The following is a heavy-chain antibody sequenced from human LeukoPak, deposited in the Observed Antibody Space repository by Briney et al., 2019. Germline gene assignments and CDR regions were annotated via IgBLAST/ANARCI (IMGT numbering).Heavy chain of an antibody. Sequence: PGGTLRLSCAASGFTFDDYDLNWVRQAPGKGLEWVSGISWNGRNTAYAESLKGRFTISRDNAKNSLYLQMNSLRAKDTAFYYCARVQQYDKFDYWGQGTLVTVSS. V-gene: IGHV3-20*04. CDR2: ISWNGRNT. D-gene: IGHD3-22*01. CDR1: GFTFDDYD. CDR3: ARVQQYDKFDY. J-gene: IGHJ4*02.